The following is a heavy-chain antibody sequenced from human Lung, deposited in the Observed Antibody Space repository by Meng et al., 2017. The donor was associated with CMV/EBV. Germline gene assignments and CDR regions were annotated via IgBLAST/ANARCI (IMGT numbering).Heavy chain of an antibody. D-gene: IGHD1-26*01. J-gene: IGHJ4*02. CDR1: GFTFSNYG. V-gene: IGHV3-30*02. CDR3: ANDRGWELRLLVH. CDR2: IGHDGNKK. Sequence: GESLKISCAAGGFTFSNYGMHWVRQTPGKGLQWVAFIGHDGNKKFYTDSVRGRFTIDRDNSRNTLLLRMNSLRDEDTAVYYCANDRGWELRLLVHWGQGAXVTVSS.